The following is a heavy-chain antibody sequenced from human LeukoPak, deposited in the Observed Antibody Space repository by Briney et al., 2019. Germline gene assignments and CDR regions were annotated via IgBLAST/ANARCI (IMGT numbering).Heavy chain of an antibody. Sequence: PSETLSLTCTVSGGSISSSSYHWGWIRQPPGKGLEWIGTIYYGGSTYYNPSLKRRVTISVDTSKKQFSLKLTSVTAADAAVYYCARLGDYYDSSGYFDAFDIWGQGTMVTVFS. V-gene: IGHV4-39*01. CDR3: ARLGDYYDSSGYFDAFDI. J-gene: IGHJ3*02. CDR1: GGSISSSSYH. CDR2: IYYGGST. D-gene: IGHD3-22*01.